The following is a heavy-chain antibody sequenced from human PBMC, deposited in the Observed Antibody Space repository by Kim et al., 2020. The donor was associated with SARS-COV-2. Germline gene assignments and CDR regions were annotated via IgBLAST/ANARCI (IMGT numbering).Heavy chain of an antibody. Sequence: SETLSLTCTVSGGSISNNNYFWVWIRQSPGKGLEWIGSIHYSGNTYYNPSLGGRVTISADMSKNQFSLKLNSVTAADPAVYYCATHKRFADYVDYWGQGT. J-gene: IGHJ4*02. V-gene: IGHV4-39*07. CDR1: GGSISNNNYF. CDR3: ATHKRFADYVDY. CDR2: IHYSGNT. D-gene: IGHD3-16*01.